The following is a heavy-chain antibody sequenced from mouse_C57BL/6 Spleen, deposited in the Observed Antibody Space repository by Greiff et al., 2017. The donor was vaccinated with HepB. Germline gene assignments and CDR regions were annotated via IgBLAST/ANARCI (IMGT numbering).Heavy chain of an antibody. CDR2: IYPGSGST. Sequence: QVQLKESGAELVKPGASVKMSCKASGYTFTSYWITWVKQRPGQGLEWIGDIYPGSGSTNYNEKFKSKATLTVDTSSSTAYMQLSSLTSEDSAVYYCARDGLDYWGQGTTLTVSS. D-gene: IGHD2-3*01. J-gene: IGHJ2*01. CDR3: ARDGLDY. CDR1: GYTFTSYW. V-gene: IGHV1-55*01.